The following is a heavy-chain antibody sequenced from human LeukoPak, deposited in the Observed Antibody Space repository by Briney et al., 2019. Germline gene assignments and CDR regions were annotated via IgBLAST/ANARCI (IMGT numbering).Heavy chain of an antibody. J-gene: IGHJ4*02. Sequence: PGGSLRLSCAASGFTFGSYWMSWVRQAPGKGLEWVANIKQDGSEKYYVDSVKGRFTISRDNAKNSLFLQMNSLRAEDTAVYYCASRRGAVAGGIDYWGQGTLVTVSS. CDR1: GFTFGSYW. V-gene: IGHV3-7*02. CDR3: ASRRGAVAGGIDY. D-gene: IGHD6-19*01. CDR2: IKQDGSEK.